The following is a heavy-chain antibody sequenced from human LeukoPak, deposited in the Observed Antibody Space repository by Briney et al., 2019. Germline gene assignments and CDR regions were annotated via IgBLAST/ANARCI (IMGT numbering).Heavy chain of an antibody. CDR3: ASDDYSNSRAAY. CDR1: GFTFSSYG. Sequence: GGSLRLSCAASGFTFSSYGMNWVRQAPGKGLEWVSSISSSSSYIYYADSVKGRFTISRDNAKNSLYLQMNSLRAEDTAVYYCASDDYSNSRAAYWGQGTLVTVSS. D-gene: IGHD4-11*01. V-gene: IGHV3-21*01. CDR2: ISSSSSYI. J-gene: IGHJ4*02.